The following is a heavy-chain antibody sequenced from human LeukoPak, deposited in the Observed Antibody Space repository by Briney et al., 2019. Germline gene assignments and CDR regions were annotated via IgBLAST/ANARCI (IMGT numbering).Heavy chain of an antibody. Sequence: PGGPLRLSCAASGFTFSTYWMSWVRQAPGKGLERVANIKQDGSEKYYLDSVKGRFTISRDNAKNSLYLQMNSLRAEDTAVYFCTREAAAGIDYWGQGTLVTVSS. J-gene: IGHJ4*02. D-gene: IGHD6-13*01. V-gene: IGHV3-7*01. CDR3: TREAAAGIDY. CDR1: GFTFSTYW. CDR2: IKQDGSEK.